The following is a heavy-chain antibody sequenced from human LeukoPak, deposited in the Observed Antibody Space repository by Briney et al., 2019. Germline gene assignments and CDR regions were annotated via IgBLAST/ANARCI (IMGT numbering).Heavy chain of an antibody. J-gene: IGHJ6*02. Sequence: GGTLRLSCAASGFTFSSYWMSWVREAPGKGLGLVAKIKQDGSEKYYVDSVKGRFTISRDNAQNSLYLQRNSLRAEDTAVYYCARITDYYGMDVWGQGTTVTVSS. CDR1: GFTFSSYW. CDR3: ARITDYYGMDV. CDR2: IKQDGSEK. V-gene: IGHV3-7*05.